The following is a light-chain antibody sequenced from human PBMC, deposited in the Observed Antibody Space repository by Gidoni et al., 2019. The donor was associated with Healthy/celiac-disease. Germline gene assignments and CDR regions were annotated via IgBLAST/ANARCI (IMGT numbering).Light chain of an antibody. CDR1: HSISSW. J-gene: IGKJ1*01. CDR3: QQYKSYSQSWT. Sequence: DIQMTQSPSTLSASVGDRVTITCRARHSISSWLALYQQKPGKAPKLLIYKESSLESGVPSRFSGSGSGTEFTLTISSLQLDDFATYYCQQYKSYSQSWTFGQGTKVEIK. CDR2: KES. V-gene: IGKV1-5*03.